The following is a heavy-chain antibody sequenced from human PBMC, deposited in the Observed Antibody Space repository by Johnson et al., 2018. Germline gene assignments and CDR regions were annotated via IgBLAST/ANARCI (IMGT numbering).Heavy chain of an antibody. D-gene: IGHD2-2*01. CDR1: GFTFSGSA. V-gene: IGHV3-73*01. Sequence: VQLVQSGGGLVQPGGSLKLSCAASGFTFSGSAMHWVRQASGTGLEWVGRIRSNGNNYAPAYAASVKGRVTLPRDESKNTAYLQMNSLKTEDTAVYYCTRSKDCSRTICYGSYYYIDVWGKGTTVTVSS. CDR2: IRSNGNNYAP. J-gene: IGHJ6*03. CDR3: TRSKDCSRTICYGSYYYIDV.